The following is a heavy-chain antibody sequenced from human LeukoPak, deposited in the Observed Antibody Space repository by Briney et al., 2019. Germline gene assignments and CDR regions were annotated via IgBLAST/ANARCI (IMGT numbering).Heavy chain of an antibody. J-gene: IGHJ6*03. D-gene: IGHD3-16*01. V-gene: IGHV4-59*11. CDR1: GGSIISHY. CDR3: ARVTWGGYYYYMDV. Sequence: PSETLSLTCTVSGGSIISHYWSWIRQPPGKGLEWIGYIYYSGTTNYNPSLETRVTISVDTSKNQFSLRLSSVTAADTAVYYCARVTWGGYYYYMDVWGKGTTVTVSS. CDR2: IYYSGTT.